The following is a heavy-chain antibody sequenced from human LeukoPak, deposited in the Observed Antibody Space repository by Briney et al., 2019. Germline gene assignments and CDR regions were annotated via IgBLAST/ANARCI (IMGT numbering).Heavy chain of an antibody. Sequence: PGESLKISCKGSGYSFTNYWISWVRQMPGKGLEWMGRIDPSDSYTNYSPSFQGHVTISVDKSISTAYLQWSSLKASDTAMYYCARDDSSGYDYWGQGTLVTVSS. D-gene: IGHD3-22*01. V-gene: IGHV5-10-1*01. CDR1: GYSFTNYW. CDR3: ARDDSSGYDY. CDR2: IDPSDSYT. J-gene: IGHJ4*02.